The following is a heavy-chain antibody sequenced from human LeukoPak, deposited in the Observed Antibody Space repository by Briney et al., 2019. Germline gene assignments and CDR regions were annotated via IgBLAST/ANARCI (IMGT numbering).Heavy chain of an antibody. CDR3: ARGTSTAPGIDY. CDR1: GFDFATYW. CDR2: INSDGSGA. D-gene: IGHD6-13*01. Sequence: GGSLRLSCAASGFDFATYWMFWVRQAPGKGLAWVAQINSDGSGATYGDSANGRFSISRDNAKNTLFLYMSGLRAEDTAVYYCARGTSTAPGIDYWGQGTLVAVSS. V-gene: IGHV3-74*01. J-gene: IGHJ4*02.